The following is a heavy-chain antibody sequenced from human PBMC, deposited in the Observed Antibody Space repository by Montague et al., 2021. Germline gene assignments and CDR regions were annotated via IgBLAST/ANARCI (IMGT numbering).Heavy chain of an antibody. Sequence: TLSLTCSVSGGSISSAGLYWSWLRQHPGKGPECIGSIYDRGCTNYDQSLKRRLILSRDTSKNQVSLRLTSVTAMETAVYYCAISGGYCSGGRCDTFDYWGHGTLGSVTS. V-gene: IGHV4-31*03. CDR2: IYDRGCT. D-gene: IGHD2-15*01. CDR3: AISGGYCSGGRCDTFDY. CDR1: GGSISSAGLY. J-gene: IGHJ4*01.